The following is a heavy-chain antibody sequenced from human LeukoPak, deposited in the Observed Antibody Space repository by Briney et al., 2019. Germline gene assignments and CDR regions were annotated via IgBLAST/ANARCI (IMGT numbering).Heavy chain of an antibody. Sequence: SETLSLTSVVSTDSSTSHYSTWVRQSPGGGLGWNGYISYMGSTNYNPSLKSRVTISIDTSKNQFSLKLSSVTAADTAVYYCARDLFTVTKGFDIWVQGTMVSVSS. CDR1: TDSSTSHY. J-gene: IGHJ3*02. D-gene: IGHD4-17*01. V-gene: IGHV4-59*11. CDR2: ISYMGST. CDR3: ARDLFTVTKGFDI.